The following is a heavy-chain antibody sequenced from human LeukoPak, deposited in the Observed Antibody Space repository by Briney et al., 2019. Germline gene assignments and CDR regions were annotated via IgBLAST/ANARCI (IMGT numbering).Heavy chain of an antibody. D-gene: IGHD6-6*01. Sequence: PSETLSLTCTVSGGSISSYYWSWTRQPPGKGLEWIGYIYYSGSTNYNPSLQSRVTISVDTSKNQFSLNLNSVTAADTAVYYCARGGAARLHFQNWGQGTLVTVSS. J-gene: IGHJ1*01. CDR2: IYYSGST. V-gene: IGHV4-59*01. CDR3: ARGGAARLHFQN. CDR1: GGSISSYY.